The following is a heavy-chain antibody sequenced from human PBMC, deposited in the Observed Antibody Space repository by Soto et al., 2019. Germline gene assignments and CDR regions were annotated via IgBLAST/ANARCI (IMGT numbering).Heavy chain of an antibody. V-gene: IGHV4-61*08. CDR1: GGSISSGGYY. D-gene: IGHD6-13*01. CDR2: IYYSGSS. CDR3: ARHSNEYRKSLDY. Sequence: SETLSLTCTVSGGSISSGGYYWSWIRQHPGKGLEWIGYIYYSGSSNSNPSLKSRVTISVDTSKNQFSLKLSSVTAADTAVYYCARHSNEYRKSLDYWGQGTLVTVSS. J-gene: IGHJ4*02.